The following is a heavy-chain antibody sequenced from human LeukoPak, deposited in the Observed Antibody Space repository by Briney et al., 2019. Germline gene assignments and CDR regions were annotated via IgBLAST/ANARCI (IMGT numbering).Heavy chain of an antibody. Sequence: GGSLRLSCAASGFIFSSYRMSWVRQAPGKGLDWVSSISTSSLYIYYADSVKGRFTISRDTSRNTLDLEMDSLRVDDTAVYYCAREIFRGVAPEYWGQGTLVTVST. CDR1: GFIFSSYR. V-gene: IGHV3-21*01. D-gene: IGHD3-10*01. CDR2: ISTSSLYI. CDR3: AREIFRGVAPEY. J-gene: IGHJ4*02.